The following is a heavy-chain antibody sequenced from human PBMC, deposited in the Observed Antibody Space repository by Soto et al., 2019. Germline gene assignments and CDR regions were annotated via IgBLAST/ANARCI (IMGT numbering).Heavy chain of an antibody. Sequence: SQTLSLTCVISGDSVSSNSATWDCIRQSPSRGLEWLGRTYYRSKWYNDYAESVRSRITITPDTSKNQFSLHLTAVTPEDTAVYYCARGPAILNPWGQGTLVTVS. CDR2: TYYRSKWYN. CDR3: ARGPAILNP. CDR1: GDSVSSNSAT. V-gene: IGHV6-1*01. J-gene: IGHJ5*02. D-gene: IGHD3-3*01.